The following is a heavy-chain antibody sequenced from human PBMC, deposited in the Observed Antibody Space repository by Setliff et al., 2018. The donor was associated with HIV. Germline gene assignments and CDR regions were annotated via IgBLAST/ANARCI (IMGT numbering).Heavy chain of an antibody. CDR1: GFSFSDYH. CDR3: ARLDFFDSSTYPPYDS. J-gene: IGHJ4*02. V-gene: IGHV3-48*04. D-gene: IGHD3-22*01. CDR2: ISSSSSPI. Sequence: PGGSLRLSCAAPGFSFSDYHMNWVRQAPGKGLEWISFISSSSSPIYYADSVKGRFTISRDNAKNSLFLQMNSLRAEDTAMYYCARLDFFDSSTYPPYDSWGQGTLVTVSS.